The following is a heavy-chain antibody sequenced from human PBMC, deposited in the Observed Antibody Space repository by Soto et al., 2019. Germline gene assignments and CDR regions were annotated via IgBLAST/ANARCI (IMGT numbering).Heavy chain of an antibody. V-gene: IGHV3-30*19. Sequence: QVQLVESGGGVVQPGTSLRISCVGSGFTFRSYVIHWVRQAPGKGLEWVALTSYDGSHKYYGDSVRGRFTISRDNSRNTVDLQMDSLRVEDTALYYCARWGTTGGLEVWGQGTLVSVSS. D-gene: IGHD3-16*01. CDR2: TSYDGSHK. CDR3: ARWGTTGGLEV. J-gene: IGHJ1*01. CDR1: GFTFRSYV.